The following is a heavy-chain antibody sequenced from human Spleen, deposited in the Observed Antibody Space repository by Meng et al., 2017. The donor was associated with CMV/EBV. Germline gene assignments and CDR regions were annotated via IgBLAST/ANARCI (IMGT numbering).Heavy chain of an antibody. D-gene: IGHD2/OR15-2a*01. V-gene: IGHV3-72*01. Sequence: SVFPLISSYIDLLRQTPRQLLECLARSSSKPRVYSTEYAPSVSGRFTISRDDLKNSLYLQMNSLKTEDTAVYYCTKGGRTTRDFDSWGQGALVTVSS. CDR3: TKGGRTTRDFDS. CDR1: VFPLISSY. CDR2: SSSKPRVYST. J-gene: IGHJ4*02.